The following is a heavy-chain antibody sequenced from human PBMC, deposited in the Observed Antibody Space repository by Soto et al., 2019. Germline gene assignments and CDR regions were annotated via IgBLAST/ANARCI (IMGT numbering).Heavy chain of an antibody. Sequence: SETLSLTCTVSGGSISSSSYYWGWIRQPPGKGLEWIGEINHSGSTNYNPSLKSRVTISVDTSKNQFSLKLSSVTAADTAVYYCARGLARYSYGYRWFDPWGQGTLVTVSS. CDR1: GGSISSSSYY. D-gene: IGHD5-18*01. J-gene: IGHJ5*02. CDR2: INHSGST. V-gene: IGHV4-39*07. CDR3: ARGLARYSYGYRWFDP.